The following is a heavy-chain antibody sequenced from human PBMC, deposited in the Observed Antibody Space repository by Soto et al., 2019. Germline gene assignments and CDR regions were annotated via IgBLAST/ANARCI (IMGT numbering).Heavy chain of an antibody. CDR2: IKPDGSEK. Sequence: GGSLRLSCAASGFTFSSHWMSWVRQAPGKGLEWVANIKPDGSEKWYVDSVKGRFTISRDNAKNSLYLQMNSLRAEDTAVYYCARGDYYDSSGPFSDASDIWGQGTMVTVS. CDR1: GFTFSSHW. J-gene: IGHJ3*02. CDR3: ARGDYYDSSGPFSDASDI. D-gene: IGHD3-22*01. V-gene: IGHV3-7*04.